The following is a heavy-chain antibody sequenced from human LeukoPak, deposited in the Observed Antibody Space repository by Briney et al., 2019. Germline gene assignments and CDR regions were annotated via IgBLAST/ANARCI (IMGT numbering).Heavy chain of an antibody. CDR2: FDPADGET. D-gene: IGHD2-2*01. CDR3: ANLLLEIAVGSGVHGRDV. V-gene: IGHV1-24*01. CDR1: GYTLSELS. J-gene: IGHJ6*02. Sequence: ASVKVSCKVSGYTLSELSMHWVRQAPGEGLEWMGGFDPADGETIYAQKFQGRVSMTEDTPTDTAYMELSSLRSEDTAVYYCANLLLEIAVGSGVHGRDVWGQGTTVTVSS.